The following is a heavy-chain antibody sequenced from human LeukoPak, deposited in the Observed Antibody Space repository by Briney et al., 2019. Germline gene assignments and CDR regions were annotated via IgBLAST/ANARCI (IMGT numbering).Heavy chain of an antibody. Sequence: PGGSLRLSCAASGFTFSNFAMSWVRQAPEKGLECVSLISASGGATYYADSVKGRFTISRDNSKSTLYLQMNSLRADDTAVYYCAKASGSPYYFDYWGQGTLVTVSS. CDR3: AKASGSPYYFDY. D-gene: IGHD3-10*01. V-gene: IGHV3-23*01. J-gene: IGHJ4*02. CDR1: GFTFSNFA. CDR2: ISASGGAT.